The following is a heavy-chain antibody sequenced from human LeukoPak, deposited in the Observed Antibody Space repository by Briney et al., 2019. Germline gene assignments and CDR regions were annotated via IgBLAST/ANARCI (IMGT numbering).Heavy chain of an antibody. J-gene: IGHJ4*02. CDR1: GYTFTSYA. CDR2: INTNTGNP. D-gene: IGHD6-6*01. V-gene: IGHV7-4-1*02. CDR3: AREGGLYSSSSSWGLFDY. Sequence: GASVKVSCKASGYTFTSYAMNWVRQAPGQGLEWMGWINTNTGNPTYAQGFTGRFVFSLDTSVSTAYPQISSLKAEDTAVYYCAREGGLYSSSSSWGLFDYWGQGTLVTVSS.